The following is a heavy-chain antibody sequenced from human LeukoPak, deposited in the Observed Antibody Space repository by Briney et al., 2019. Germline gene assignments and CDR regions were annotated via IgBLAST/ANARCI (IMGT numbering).Heavy chain of an antibody. J-gene: IGHJ4*02. CDR1: GYDFSSYW. V-gene: IGHV1-2*04. CDR2: INPNSGGT. D-gene: IGHD1-26*01. Sequence: GESLRISCKASGYDFSSYWIAWVRQAPGQGLEWMGWINPNSGGTNYAQKFQGWVTMTRDTSISTAYMELSRLRSDDTAVYYCARSAVWEPTFDYWGQGTLVTVSS. CDR3: ARSAVWEPTFDY.